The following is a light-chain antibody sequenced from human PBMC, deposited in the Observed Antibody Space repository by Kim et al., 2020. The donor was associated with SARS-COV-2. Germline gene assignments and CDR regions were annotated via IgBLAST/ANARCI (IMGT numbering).Light chain of an antibody. Sequence: EIVLTQSPGTLSLSPEERATLSCRASQSVSSNYLAWYQQKPGQAPRLLIYDTSTRATGIPDRFSGSGSGTDFTLTISRLEPEDFAVYYCQQYGGFITFGDGRPLGIK. CDR1: QSVSSNY. V-gene: IGKV3-20*01. J-gene: IGKJ5*01. CDR3: QQYGGFIT. CDR2: DTS.